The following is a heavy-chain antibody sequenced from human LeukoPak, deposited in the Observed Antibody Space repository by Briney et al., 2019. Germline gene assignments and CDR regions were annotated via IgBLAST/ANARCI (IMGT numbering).Heavy chain of an antibody. Sequence: GGSLRLSCAASGLTFSSYGMHWVRQAPGKGLGWVAVISYDGSNKYYADSVKGRFTISRDNSKNTLYLQMNSLRAEDTAVYYCAKGDTAMVDYYYGMDVWGQGTTVTVSS. V-gene: IGHV3-30*18. D-gene: IGHD5-18*01. CDR1: GLTFSSYG. CDR3: AKGDTAMVDYYYGMDV. CDR2: ISYDGSNK. J-gene: IGHJ6*02.